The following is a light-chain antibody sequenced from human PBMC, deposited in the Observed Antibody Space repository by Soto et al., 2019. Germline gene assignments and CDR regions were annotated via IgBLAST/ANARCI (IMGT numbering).Light chain of an antibody. J-gene: IGKJ5*01. CDR2: GAS. Sequence: IVLTQSPGTLSLSPGDRVTLSCRASQSVNTKLAWYQQKPGQAPTLLMSGASNRASGVPVRFSGSGSGTDFTLTISRLEPEDFALYYCQQYGGSPITFGLGTRWRL. CDR3: QQYGGSPIT. V-gene: IGKV3-20*01. CDR1: QSVNTK.